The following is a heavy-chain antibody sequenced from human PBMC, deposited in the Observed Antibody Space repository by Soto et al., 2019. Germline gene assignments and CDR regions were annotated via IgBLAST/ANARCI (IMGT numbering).Heavy chain of an antibody. J-gene: IGHJ3*02. CDR3: AKGQCLGCWEWLPRGDAFDI. CDR2: ISYDGSNK. D-gene: IGHD6-19*01. Sequence: QVQLVESGGGVVQPGRSLRLSCAASGFTFSSYGMHWVRQAPGKGLEWVAVISYDGSNKYYADSVKGRFTISRDNSKNTLYLQMNSLRAEDTAVYYCAKGQCLGCWEWLPRGDAFDIWGQGTMVTVSS. CDR1: GFTFSSYG. V-gene: IGHV3-30*18.